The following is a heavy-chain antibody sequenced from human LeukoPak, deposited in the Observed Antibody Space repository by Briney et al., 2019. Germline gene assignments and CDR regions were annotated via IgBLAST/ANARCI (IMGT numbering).Heavy chain of an antibody. D-gene: IGHD1-26*01. Sequence: GGSLRLSCAASGFTFSSYEMNWVRQAPGKGLEWVSYISSSGSTIYYADSVKGRFTIPRDNAKSSLYLQMNSLRAEDTAVYYCASNSGSAGPLYFDYWGQGALVTVSS. CDR2: ISSSGSTI. V-gene: IGHV3-48*03. CDR3: ASNSGSAGPLYFDY. CDR1: GFTFSSYE. J-gene: IGHJ4*02.